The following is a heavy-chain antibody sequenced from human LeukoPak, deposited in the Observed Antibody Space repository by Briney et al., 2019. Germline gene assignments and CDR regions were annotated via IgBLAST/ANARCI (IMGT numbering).Heavy chain of an antibody. D-gene: IGHD3-22*01. Sequence: GGSLRLSCAASGFTFADYGMSWVRQAPGKGLEWVYGINWNGGSTGYADSVKGRFTITRDNAKNSLYLQMNSLRAEDTALYYCARGYYDSSGYYSEGAYYFDYWGQGTLVTVPS. CDR1: GFTFADYG. CDR2: INWNGGST. CDR3: ARGYYDSSGYYSEGAYYFDY. V-gene: IGHV3-20*04. J-gene: IGHJ4*02.